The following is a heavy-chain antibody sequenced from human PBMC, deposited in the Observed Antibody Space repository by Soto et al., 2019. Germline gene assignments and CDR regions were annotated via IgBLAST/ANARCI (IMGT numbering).Heavy chain of an antibody. V-gene: IGHV4-30-2*01. J-gene: IGHJ5*02. CDR2: IYQSGST. CDR3: ARDMLGCSSSDCYLSGWFDP. Sequence: QLQLRESGSGLVKPSQTLSLTCTVSGAPITSGAYSWSWIRQPPGKGLEWIGFIYQSGSTHYNPSLKSRVTISVDRSKNHFSLQLTSLTAADTAVYYCARDMLGCSSSDCYLSGWFDPWGPGTLVTVSS. D-gene: IGHD2-21*02. CDR1: GAPITSGAYS.